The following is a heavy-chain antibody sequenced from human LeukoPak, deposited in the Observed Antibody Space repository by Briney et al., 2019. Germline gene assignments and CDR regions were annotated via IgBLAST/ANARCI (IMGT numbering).Heavy chain of an antibody. V-gene: IGHV3-7*01. CDR3: ARDRQIAY. Sequence: GGSLRLSCAASGFTFSNYWLTWVRQAPGQGLEWVANIKQDGSEKRYVDSVKGRFTISRDNAKNSLYLQMNSPRAEDAAVYYCARDRQIAYWGQGTLVTVSS. CDR2: IKQDGSEK. J-gene: IGHJ4*02. CDR1: GFTFSNYW.